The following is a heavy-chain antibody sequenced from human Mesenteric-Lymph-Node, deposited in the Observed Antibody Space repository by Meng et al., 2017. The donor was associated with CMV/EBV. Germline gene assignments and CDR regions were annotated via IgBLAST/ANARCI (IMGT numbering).Heavy chain of an antibody. V-gene: IGHV3-74*01. Sequence: GGSLRLSCAASGFTFRNYWMHWVRQAPGKGLVWVSHINSDGSSTNYADSVKGRFTISRDNSKNTLYLQMNSLRAEDTAVYYCANFGAGYSSGWYPSDYWGQGTLVTVSS. CDR3: ANFGAGYSSGWYPSDY. CDR2: INSDGSST. J-gene: IGHJ4*02. D-gene: IGHD6-19*01. CDR1: GFTFRNYW.